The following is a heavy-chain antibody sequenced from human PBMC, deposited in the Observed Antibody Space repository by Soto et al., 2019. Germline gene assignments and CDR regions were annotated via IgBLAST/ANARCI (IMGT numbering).Heavy chain of an antibody. Sequence: SGTLSLTFTLSGGSLRSAAYYWSWIRQHPGEGLEWIGYISHSGSTYYNPSLKSRVIISVDTSKNQFSLSLTSVTAADTAVYYCAREYTYGSNFFDCWGQGALVTVSS. CDR1: GGSLRSAAYY. V-gene: IGHV4-31*03. CDR2: ISHSGST. D-gene: IGHD5-18*01. CDR3: AREYTYGSNFFDC. J-gene: IGHJ4*02.